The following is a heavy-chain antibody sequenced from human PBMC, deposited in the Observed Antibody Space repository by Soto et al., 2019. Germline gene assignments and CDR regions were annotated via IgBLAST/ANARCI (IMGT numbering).Heavy chain of an antibody. V-gene: IGHV3-30-3*01. CDR2: ISYDGSNK. D-gene: IGHD5-18*01. Sequence: SLRLSCAASGFTFSSYAMHWVRQAPGKGLEWVAVISYDGSNKYYADSVKGRFTISRDNSKNTMYLQMNSLRAEDTAVYYCAREGDGGYSYGLGDAFDIWGQGTMVTVSS. CDR1: GFTFSSYA. J-gene: IGHJ3*02. CDR3: AREGDGGYSYGLGDAFDI.